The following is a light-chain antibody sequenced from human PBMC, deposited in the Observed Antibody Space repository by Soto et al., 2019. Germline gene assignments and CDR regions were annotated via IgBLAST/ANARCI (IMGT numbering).Light chain of an antibody. CDR1: QGISTL. J-gene: IGKJ1*01. CDR3: QQYDYSRT. V-gene: IGKV1-9*01. Sequence: VGDIVTITCRASQGISTLLAWYQQKPGKAPKVLIYESSLLQSGVPSRFSGSGSGTEFSLTIRGLQPDDFATYYCQQYDYSRTFGQGTKVDIK. CDR2: ESS.